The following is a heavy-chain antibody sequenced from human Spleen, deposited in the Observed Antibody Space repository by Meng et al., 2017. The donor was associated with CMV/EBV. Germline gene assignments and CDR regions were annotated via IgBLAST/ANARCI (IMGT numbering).Heavy chain of an antibody. D-gene: IGHD1-26*01. CDR3: ANSGSYYDAFDY. V-gene: IGHV3-30*02. CDR1: GFTFSSYG. Sequence: QVQLVESGGGAVQPGRSRRRLCAASGFTFSSYGMHWVRQAPGKGLEWVAFIRYDGSNKYYADSVKGRFTISRDNSKNTLYLQMNSLRAEDTAVYYCANSGSYYDAFDYWGQGTMVTVSS. CDR2: IRYDGSNK. J-gene: IGHJ4*02.